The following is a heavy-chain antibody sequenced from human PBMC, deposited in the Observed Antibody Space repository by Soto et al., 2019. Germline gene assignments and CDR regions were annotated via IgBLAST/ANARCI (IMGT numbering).Heavy chain of an antibody. CDR3: ARDGGQWEPIEH. CDR1: GFTFRSYG. V-gene: IGHV3-33*01. CDR2: IWYDGSKK. J-gene: IGHJ4*02. D-gene: IGHD1-26*01. Sequence: GGSLRLSCAASGFTFRSYGMHWVRQAPGKGLEWVAVIWYDGSKKYYADSVKGRFTISRDDSEKALYLQMNSVRAEDTAVYYCARDGGQWEPIEHWGQGTLVTVSS.